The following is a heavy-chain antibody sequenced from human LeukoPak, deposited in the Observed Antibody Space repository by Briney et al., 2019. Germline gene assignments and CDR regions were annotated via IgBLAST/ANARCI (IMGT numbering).Heavy chain of an antibody. CDR1: GGSISSGSYY. D-gene: IGHD4-23*01. CDR2: IYTSGST. V-gene: IGHV4-61*02. CDR3: ARDRLRWPKIDY. J-gene: IGHJ4*02. Sequence: PSETLSLTCTVSGGSISSGSYYWSWIRQPAGKGLEWIGRIYTSGSTNYNPSLKSRVTISYTSKNQFSLKLNSVTAADTAVYYCARDRLRWPKIDYWGQGTLVTVSS.